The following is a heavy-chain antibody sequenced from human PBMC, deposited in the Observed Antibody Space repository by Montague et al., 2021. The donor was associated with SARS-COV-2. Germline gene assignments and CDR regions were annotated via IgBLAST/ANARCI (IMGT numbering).Heavy chain of an antibody. CDR2: ISTSSYI. V-gene: IGHV3-21*01. J-gene: IGHJ4*02. CDR1: GFTFSSYS. Sequence: SLRLSCAASGFTFSSYSMNWVRQTPGKGLEWVSSISTSSYIHYADPVKSRFTITSNNANNSLYLQMNNMRAEDTTVYYCASACSGSYYRNFDYWGQGTLVTVSS. CDR3: ASACSGSYYRNFDY. D-gene: IGHD1-26*01.